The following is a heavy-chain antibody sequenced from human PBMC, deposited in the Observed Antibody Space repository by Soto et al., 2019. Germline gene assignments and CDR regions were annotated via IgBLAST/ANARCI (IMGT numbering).Heavy chain of an antibody. Sequence: ASVKVSCKASGYTFTGYYMHWVRQAPGQGLEWMGWINPNSGGTNYAQKLQGWVTMTRDTSISTAYMELSRLRSDDTAVYYCARDFGPTYYYDSSGYLGYWGQGTLVTVSS. CDR2: INPNSGGT. CDR3: ARDFGPTYYYDSSGYLGY. V-gene: IGHV1-2*04. J-gene: IGHJ4*02. D-gene: IGHD3-22*01. CDR1: GYTFTGYY.